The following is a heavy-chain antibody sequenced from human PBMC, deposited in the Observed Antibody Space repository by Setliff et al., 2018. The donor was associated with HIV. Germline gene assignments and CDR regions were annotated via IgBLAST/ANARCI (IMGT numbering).Heavy chain of an antibody. J-gene: IGHJ5*02. V-gene: IGHV1-69*10. CDR2: IIPIIGIT. Sequence: SVKVSCKASGGTFSSYAISWVRQAPGQGLERMGGIIPIIGITNQAQKFQGRVTITADKSTNTAYMELSSLRSEDTAVYYCAKDRGRGNWLDPWGQGTLVTVS. CDR1: GGTFSSYA. CDR3: AKDRGRGNWLDP. D-gene: IGHD3-16*01.